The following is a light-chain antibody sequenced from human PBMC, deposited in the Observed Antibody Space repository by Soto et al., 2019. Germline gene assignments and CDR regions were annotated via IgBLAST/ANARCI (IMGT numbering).Light chain of an antibody. V-gene: IGLV2-14*03. J-gene: IGLJ2*01. CDR3: SSYTSSGALVL. CDR1: SSDIGGYNY. Sequence: QSALTQPASVSGSPGQSITISCTGTSSDIGGYNYVSWYQQHPGNAPKLMIYDVTNRPSGVSNRFSGSKSGNTASLTISALQADDEADYYCSSYTSSGALVLFGGGTKVTVL. CDR2: DVT.